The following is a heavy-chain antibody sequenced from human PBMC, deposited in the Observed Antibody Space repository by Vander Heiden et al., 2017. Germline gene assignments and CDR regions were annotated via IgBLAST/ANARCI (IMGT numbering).Heavy chain of an antibody. D-gene: IGHD4-17*01. CDR1: GLTFSSYA. J-gene: IGHJ4*02. V-gene: IGHV3-30*01. CDR3: ARDTDYGDYVPASLY. CDR2: ISYDGSNK. Sequence: QVQLAAPAGGVVQPGRSLRLTCAATGLTFSSYAMHWVRQAPGKGLEWVAVISYDGSNKYYAGSVKGRFTISRDNSKNTLYLQMNSLRAEDTAVYYCARDTDYGDYVPASLYWGQGTLVTVSS.